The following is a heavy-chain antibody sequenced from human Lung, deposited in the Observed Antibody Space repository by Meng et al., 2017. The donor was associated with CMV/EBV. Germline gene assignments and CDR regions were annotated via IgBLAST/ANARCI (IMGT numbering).Heavy chain of an antibody. CDR1: GYTFTGYY. CDR2: ITPSSGGT. Sequence: QAQLVQSGAEVMKPGASVKVSCKASGYTFTGYYMHWLRQAPGQGLEWAGRITPSSGGTTYAQKFQGRVTMTRDTSISTAYMELSSLRSDDAAIYYCVRANLGSADYWGQGTLVTVSS. D-gene: IGHD7-27*01. V-gene: IGHV1-2*06. CDR3: VRANLGSADY. J-gene: IGHJ4*02.